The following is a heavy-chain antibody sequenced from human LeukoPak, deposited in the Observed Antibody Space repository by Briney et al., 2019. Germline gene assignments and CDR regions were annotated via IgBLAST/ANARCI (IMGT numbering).Heavy chain of an antibody. Sequence: GALRLSCAASGFPFSSYWMHWVRQAPGKGLVWVSRINSDGSSTSYADSVKGRFTISRDNAKNTLYLQMNSLRAEDTAVYYCARVDWVSAAFDIWGQGTMVTVSS. D-gene: IGHD2-21*01. CDR2: INSDGSST. CDR3: ARVDWVSAAFDI. J-gene: IGHJ3*02. V-gene: IGHV3-74*01. CDR1: GFPFSSYW.